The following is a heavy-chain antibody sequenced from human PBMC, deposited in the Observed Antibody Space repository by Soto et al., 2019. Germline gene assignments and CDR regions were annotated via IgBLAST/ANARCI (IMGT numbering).Heavy chain of an antibody. D-gene: IGHD2-2*01. J-gene: IGHJ6*02. CDR3: AKDRGYCSSTSCYYYYGMDV. CDR2: ISYDGSNK. V-gene: IGHV3-30*18. CDR1: GFTFSSYG. Sequence: QVQLVESGGGVVQLGRSLRLSCAASGFTFSSYGMHWVRQAPGKGLEWVAVISYDGSNKYYADSVKGRFTISRDNSKNTLYLQMNSLRAEDTAVYYCAKDRGYCSSTSCYYYYGMDVWGQGTTVTVSS.